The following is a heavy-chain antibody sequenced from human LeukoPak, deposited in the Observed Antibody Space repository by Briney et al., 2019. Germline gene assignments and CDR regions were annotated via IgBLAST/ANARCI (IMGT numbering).Heavy chain of an antibody. CDR1: GGSISSGSYY. D-gene: IGHD2-2*02. CDR3: ARVGYCSSTSWYNMDV. Sequence: TTSETLSLTCTVSGGSISSGSYYRSWIRQPAGKGLEWIGRIYTSGSTNYNPSLKSRVTISVDTSKNQFSLKLSSVTAADTAVYYCARVGYCSSTSWYNMDVWGKGTTVTVSS. J-gene: IGHJ6*03. V-gene: IGHV4-61*02. CDR2: IYTSGST.